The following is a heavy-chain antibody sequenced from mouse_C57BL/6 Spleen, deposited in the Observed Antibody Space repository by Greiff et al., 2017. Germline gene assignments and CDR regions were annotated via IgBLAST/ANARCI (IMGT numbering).Heavy chain of an antibody. CDR1: GYTFTSYG. CDR2: IYPRSGNT. D-gene: IGHD2-4*01. V-gene: IGHV1-81*01. Sequence: VQLVESGAELARPGASVKLSCKASGYTFTSYGISWVKQRTGQGLEWIGEIYPRSGNTYYNEKFKGKATLTADKSSSTAYMELRSLTSEDSAVYFCARVGYYDYDGPYYFDYWGQGTTLTVSS. J-gene: IGHJ2*01. CDR3: ARVGYYDYDGPYYFDY.